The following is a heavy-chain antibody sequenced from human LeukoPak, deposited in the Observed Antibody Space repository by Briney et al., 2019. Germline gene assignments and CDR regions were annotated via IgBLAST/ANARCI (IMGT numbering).Heavy chain of an antibody. CDR3: ARPTKEGSSWYWWFDP. D-gene: IGHD6-13*01. V-gene: IGHV3-74*01. CDR2: INDGSST. J-gene: IGHJ5*02. Sequence: GGSLRLSCAASGLTFSSYWMHWVRQAPGKGLVWVSRINDGSSTSYADSVKGRFTISRDNAKNTLYLQMNSLRAEDTAVYYCARPTKEGSSWYWWFDPWGQGTLVTVSS. CDR1: GLTFSSYW.